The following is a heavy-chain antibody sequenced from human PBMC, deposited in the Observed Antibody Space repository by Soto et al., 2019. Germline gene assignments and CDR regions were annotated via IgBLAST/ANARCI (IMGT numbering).Heavy chain of an antibody. CDR3: ARVVTTHYYGMDV. D-gene: IGHD4-17*01. V-gene: IGHV1-69*06. CDR1: GGTFSSYA. J-gene: IGHJ6*02. CDR2: IIPIFGTA. Sequence: SVKVSCKASGGTFSSYAIIWVRQAPGQGLEWMGGIIPIFGTANYAQKFQGRVTITADKSTSTAYMELSSLRSEDTAVYYCARVVTTHYYGMDVWGQGTTVTVSS.